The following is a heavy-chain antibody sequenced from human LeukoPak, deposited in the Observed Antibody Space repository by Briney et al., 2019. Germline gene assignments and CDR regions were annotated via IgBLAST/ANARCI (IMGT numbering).Heavy chain of an antibody. CDR3: AREVGPHFDY. Sequence: HPGGSLRLSCAASGFTFSSYWLSWVRQAPGKGLEWVANIKQDGNDKYYVDSVKGRFTISRDNAKNTLYLQMNSLGAEDTAVYYCAREVGPHFDYWGQGTLVTVSS. CDR2: IKQDGNDK. V-gene: IGHV3-7*01. D-gene: IGHD1-26*01. CDR1: GFTFSSYW. J-gene: IGHJ4*02.